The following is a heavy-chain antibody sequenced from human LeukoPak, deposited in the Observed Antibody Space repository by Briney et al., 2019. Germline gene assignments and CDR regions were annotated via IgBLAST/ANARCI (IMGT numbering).Heavy chain of an antibody. Sequence: GGSLRLSCAASGFTFSSYGMHWVRQAPGKGLEWVAVISYDGSKKYPDSVKGRFSISRDSSKNILYLQMNSLRAEDTAVYYCAKDRCSNGIGCYYYYMDVWGKGTTVTISS. CDR1: GFTFSSYG. CDR3: AKDRCSNGIGCYYYYMDV. V-gene: IGHV3-30*18. CDR2: ISYDGSKK. J-gene: IGHJ6*03. D-gene: IGHD2-8*01.